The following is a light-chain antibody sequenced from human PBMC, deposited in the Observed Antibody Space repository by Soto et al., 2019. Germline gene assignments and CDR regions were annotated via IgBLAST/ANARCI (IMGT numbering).Light chain of an antibody. Sequence: EIVLTQSPATLSLSPGERATLSCRASQSVRTFLAWYQQKPGQAPRLLIYDASKRATGIPDRFSGSGSGTDFTLTISSLEPEDFAVYYCQQYGSSPWTFGQGTKVEIK. CDR2: DAS. CDR1: QSVRTF. V-gene: IGKV3-11*01. CDR3: QQYGSSPWT. J-gene: IGKJ1*01.